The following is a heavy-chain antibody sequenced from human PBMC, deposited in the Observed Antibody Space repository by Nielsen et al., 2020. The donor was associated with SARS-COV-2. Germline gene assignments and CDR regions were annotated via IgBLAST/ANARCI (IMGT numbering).Heavy chain of an antibody. D-gene: IGHD3-22*01. CDR2: IYYSGST. V-gene: IGHV4-39*01. CDR3: ARRTSYYYDSSGYADAFDI. CDR1: GGSISSSSYY. Sequence: SETLSLTCTVSGGSISSSSYYWGWIRQPPGKGLEWIGSIYYSGSTYYNPSLKSRVTISVDTSKNQFSLKLSSVTAADTAVYYCARRTSYYYDSSGYADAFDIWGQGTMVTVSS. J-gene: IGHJ3*02.